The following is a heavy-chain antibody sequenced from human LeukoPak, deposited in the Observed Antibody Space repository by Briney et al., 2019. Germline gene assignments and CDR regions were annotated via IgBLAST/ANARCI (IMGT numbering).Heavy chain of an antibody. J-gene: IGHJ6*02. D-gene: IGHD3-3*01. V-gene: IGHV3-9*01. CDR1: GFTFDDYA. Sequence: GGSLRLSCAASGFTFDDYAMHWVRQAPGKGLEWVSGISWNSGSIGYADSVKGRFTISRDNAESSLYLQMNSLRTEDTAVYYCARCWSRPYYYGMDVWGQGTTVTVSS. CDR2: ISWNSGSI. CDR3: ARCWSRPYYYGMDV.